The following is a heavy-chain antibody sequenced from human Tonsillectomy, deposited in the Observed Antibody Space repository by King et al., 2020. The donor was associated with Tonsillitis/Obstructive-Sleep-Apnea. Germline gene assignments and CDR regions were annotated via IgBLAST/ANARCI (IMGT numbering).Heavy chain of an antibody. CDR1: GDTFTTYA. Sequence: QLVQSGAEVKKPGSSVKVSCKASGDTFTTYAISWVRQAPGQGLEWMGGIIPIFDTTNYAQKFQGRVTITADESTSTAYMELSSLRSEDTAVYYCARHSGHYYYSMDVWGKGTTVTVSS. D-gene: IGHD3-10*01. V-gene: IGHV1-69*01. J-gene: IGHJ6*03. CDR2: IIPIFDTT. CDR3: ARHSGHYYYSMDV.